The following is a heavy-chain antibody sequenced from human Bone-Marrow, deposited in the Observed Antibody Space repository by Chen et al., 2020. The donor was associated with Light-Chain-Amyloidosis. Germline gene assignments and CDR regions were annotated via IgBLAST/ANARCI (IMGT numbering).Heavy chain of an antibody. Sequence: EVQLEQSGPEVKKPGESLKISCKGSGYTFPNYWIGWVRQMPGKGLERMGVIYPDDSDARYSPSFEGQVTISADKSITTAYLQWRSLKASDTAMYYCARRGDGYNFDYWGQGTLVTVSS. CDR2: IYPDDSDA. D-gene: IGHD5-12*01. J-gene: IGHJ4*02. V-gene: IGHV5-51*01. CDR1: GYTFPNYW. CDR3: ARRGDGYNFDY.